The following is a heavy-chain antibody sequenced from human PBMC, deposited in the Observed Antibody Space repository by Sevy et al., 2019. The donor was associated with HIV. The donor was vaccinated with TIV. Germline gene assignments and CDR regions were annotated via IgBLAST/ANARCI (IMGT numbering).Heavy chain of an antibody. CDR2: VTPNSGAT. Sequence: ASVKVSCKASGYNFYIHWVRQAPGQGLEWMGRVTPNSGATTYAQRFQGRVAMTMDTSISTAYMEMSGLKSDDTAIYYCAGQSLGWYNWFDPWGQGTLVTVSS. D-gene: IGHD6-19*01. CDR3: AGQSLGWYNWFDP. J-gene: IGHJ5*02. CDR1: GYNFY. V-gene: IGHV1-2*06.